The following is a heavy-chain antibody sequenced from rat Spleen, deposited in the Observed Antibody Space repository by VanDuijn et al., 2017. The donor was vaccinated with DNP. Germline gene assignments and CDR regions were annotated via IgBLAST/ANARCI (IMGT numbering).Heavy chain of an antibody. CDR3: ARRYKSGYFDY. V-gene: IGHV2-41*01. D-gene: IGHD4-3*01. Sequence: QVQLKESGPGLVQPSQTLSLTCTVAGFSLTSNSVHWVRQSPGKGLEWMGVIWNNGGTRYNSVLKSRLSITKDTSKSQVFLKMNSLQSEDTGTYYCARRYKSGYFDYWGQGVKVTVSS. CDR2: IWNNGGT. J-gene: IGHJ2*01. CDR1: GFSLTSNS.